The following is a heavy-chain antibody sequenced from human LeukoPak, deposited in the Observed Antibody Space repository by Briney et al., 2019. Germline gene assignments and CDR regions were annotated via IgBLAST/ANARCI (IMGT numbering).Heavy chain of an antibody. D-gene: IGHD1-26*01. Sequence: GGSLRLSCITSGFTFGDYGLSWVRQAPGKGLEWVGFIRSKAYGATTEYAASLKDRFTISRDDSKSIAYLQANSLKTEDTAVYYCTRILLKWELPGSDAFDIWGEGTMVTVSS. CDR1: GFTFGDYG. V-gene: IGHV3-49*04. CDR3: TRILLKWELPGSDAFDI. CDR2: IRSKAYGATT. J-gene: IGHJ3*02.